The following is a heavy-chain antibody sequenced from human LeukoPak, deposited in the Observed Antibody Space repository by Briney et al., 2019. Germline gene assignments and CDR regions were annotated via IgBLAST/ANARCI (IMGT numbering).Heavy chain of an antibody. CDR3: ARVNILYYYDSSGYYQYYFDY. J-gene: IGHJ4*02. Sequence: SETLSLTCTVSGDSISSGGYYWSWIRQHPGKGLEWIGYIYYSGSTYYNPSLKSRVTISVDTSKNQFSLKLSSVTAADTAVYYCARVNILYYYDSSGYYQYYFDYWGQGTLVTVSS. CDR2: IYYSGST. V-gene: IGHV4-31*03. CDR1: GDSISSGGYY. D-gene: IGHD3-22*01.